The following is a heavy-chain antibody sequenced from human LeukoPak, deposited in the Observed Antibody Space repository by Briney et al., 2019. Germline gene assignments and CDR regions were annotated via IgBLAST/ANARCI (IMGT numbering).Heavy chain of an antibody. J-gene: IGHJ4*02. D-gene: IGHD1-26*01. CDR3: ARGGELGPEIYYFDY. CDR1: GFTLSNYG. V-gene: IGHV3-30*02. CDR2: IRNDGYRK. Sequence: GGSLRLSCTASGFTLSNYGMHWVRQAPGEGLEWLALIRNDGYRKHYADSVKGRFTISRDIFKNTLYLQMNNLRPEDTAVYYCARGGELGPEIYYFDYWGQGTLVTVSS.